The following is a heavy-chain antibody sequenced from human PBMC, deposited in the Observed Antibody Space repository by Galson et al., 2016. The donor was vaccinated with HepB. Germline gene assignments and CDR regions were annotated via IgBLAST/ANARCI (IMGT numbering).Heavy chain of an antibody. D-gene: IGHD2-2*01. J-gene: IGHJ4*02. Sequence: ETLSLTCTVSGGSISSGSHYWGWIRQSPGKGLEWIGTKYYTGSTYYNPSLNSRATISVDTSKKQVALKLSSVTAADTAVYYCVSTNWNSFCSTHSCYIDYWGQGTLVTVSS. CDR2: KYYTGST. CDR3: VSTNWNSFCSTHSCYIDY. V-gene: IGHV4-39*01. CDR1: GGSISSGSHY.